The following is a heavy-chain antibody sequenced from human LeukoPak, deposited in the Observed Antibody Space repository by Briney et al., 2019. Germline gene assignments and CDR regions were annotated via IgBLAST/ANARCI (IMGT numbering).Heavy chain of an antibody. J-gene: IGHJ6*03. D-gene: IGHD1-1*01. V-gene: IGHV3-48*04. Sequence: GSSLRLSCAASGFAFISTSIHWVRQATGKGLEWLSYSSTVTGNIYYADSVKGRFTISRDNAKSSLNLQMSSLRAEDTAVYFCATTGNFYDMDVWGKGTTVTVSS. CDR1: GFAFISTS. CDR3: ATTGNFYDMDV. CDR2: SSTVTGNI.